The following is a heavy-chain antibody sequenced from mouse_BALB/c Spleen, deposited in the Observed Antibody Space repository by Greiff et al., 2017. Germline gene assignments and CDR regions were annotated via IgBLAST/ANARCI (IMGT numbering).Heavy chain of an antibody. V-gene: IGHV2-6-5*01. CDR1: GFSLTDYG. CDR2: IWGGGST. CDR3: AKIYGSSYVHAMDY. J-gene: IGHJ4*01. D-gene: IGHD1-1*01. Sequence: VKLVESGPGLVAPSQSLSITCTVSGFSLTDYGVSWIRQPPGKGLEWLGVIWGGGSTYYNSALKSRLSISKDNSKSQVFLKMNSLQTDDTAMYYCAKIYGSSYVHAMDYWGQGTSVTVSS.